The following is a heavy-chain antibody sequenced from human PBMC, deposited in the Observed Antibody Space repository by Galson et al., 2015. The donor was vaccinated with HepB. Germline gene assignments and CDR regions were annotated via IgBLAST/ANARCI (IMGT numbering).Heavy chain of an antibody. CDR3: ARGNGPGSFLIDY. V-gene: IGHV3-30*09. CDR2: ISNDESTK. CDR1: GFTFSNYA. J-gene: IGHJ4*02. Sequence: SLRLSCAASGFTFSNYALHWVRQTPGKGLEWVAIISNDESTKHYADSVKGRCAISRDNSKNTLYLQMNSLRPDDTAVYYCARGNGPGSFLIDYWGQGTVVTVSS. D-gene: IGHD3-10*01.